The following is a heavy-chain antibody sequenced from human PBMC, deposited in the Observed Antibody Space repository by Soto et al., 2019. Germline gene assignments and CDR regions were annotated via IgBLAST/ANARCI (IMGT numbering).Heavy chain of an antibody. CDR3: AKSPQYYYDSSGNCYPGLDV. CDR1: GFTFSSYA. D-gene: IGHD3-22*01. V-gene: IGHV3-23*01. CDR2: ISGSGGST. J-gene: IGHJ6*02. Sequence: GGSLRLSCAASGFTFSSYAMSWVRQAPGKGLEWVSAISGSGGSTYYADSVKGRFTISRDNSKNTLYLQMNSLRAEDTAVYYCAKSPQYYYDSSGNCYPGLDVWGQGTTV.